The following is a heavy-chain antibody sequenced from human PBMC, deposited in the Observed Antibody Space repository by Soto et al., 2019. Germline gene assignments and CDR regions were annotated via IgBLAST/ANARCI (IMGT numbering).Heavy chain of an antibody. J-gene: IGHJ3*02. V-gene: IGHV4-59*08. CDR2: IYYSGST. D-gene: IGHD3-3*02. Sequence: ETLSLTCTVSGGSITNYHWSWIRQPPGKGLEWVGYIYYSGSTNYNPSLKSRVTISVDTSKNQFSLKLSSVTAADTAVYYCARRGFDIFPFDIWGQGTMVTVSS. CDR1: GGSITNYH. CDR3: ARRGFDIFPFDI.